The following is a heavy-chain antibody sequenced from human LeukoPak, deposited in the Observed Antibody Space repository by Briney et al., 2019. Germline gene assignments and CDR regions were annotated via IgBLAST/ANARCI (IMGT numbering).Heavy chain of an antibody. CDR3: AREADYYYGMDV. J-gene: IGHJ6*02. CDR2: TNHSGST. D-gene: IGHD6-25*01. Sequence: SETLSLTCAVYGGSFSGYYWSWIRQPPGKGLEWIGETNHSGSTNYNPSLKSRVTISVDTSKNQFSLKLSSVTAADTAVYYCAREADYYYGMDVWGQGTTVTVSS. CDR1: GGSFSGYY. V-gene: IGHV4-34*01.